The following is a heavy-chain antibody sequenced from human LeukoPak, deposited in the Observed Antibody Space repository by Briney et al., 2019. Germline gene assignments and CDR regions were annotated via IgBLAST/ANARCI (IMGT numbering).Heavy chain of an antibody. CDR3: AREFLASRRNWVDP. Sequence: SQTLSLTCSVSGDSISHGTYYWSWIRQPAGQGLEWIGRIYTTGVTNYNPSLKTRVTISVDPSLNRFSLNLTSVTAADTAVYYCAREFLASRRNWVDPWGQGTLVTVSS. J-gene: IGHJ5*02. CDR1: GDSISHGTYY. CDR2: IYTTGVT. V-gene: IGHV4-61*02. D-gene: IGHD6-6*01.